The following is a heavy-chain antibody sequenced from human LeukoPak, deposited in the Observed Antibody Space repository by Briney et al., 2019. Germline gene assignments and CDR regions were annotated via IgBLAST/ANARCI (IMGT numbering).Heavy chain of an antibody. J-gene: IGHJ5*02. CDR3: AKREYGDYNNWFDP. V-gene: IGHV3-11*03. CDR2: ISSSSSYT. CDR1: GFTFSDYY. D-gene: IGHD4-17*01. Sequence: GGSLRLSCAASGFTFSDYYMSWIRQAPGKGLEWVSYISSSSSYTNYADSVKGRFTTSRDNAKNSLYLQMNSLRAEDTAVYYCAKREYGDYNNWFDPWGQGTLVTVSS.